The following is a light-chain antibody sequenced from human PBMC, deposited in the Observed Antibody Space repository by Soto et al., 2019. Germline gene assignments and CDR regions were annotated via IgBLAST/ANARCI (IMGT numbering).Light chain of an antibody. Sequence: QSALTQPASVSGSPGQSITISCTGTSSDVGGYNYVSWYQQHPGKAPKFMIYDVSNRPSGVSNRFSGSKSGNTASLTISGLQAEDEADYYCQSYDSSLSGYVFGTGTKLTVL. CDR1: SSDVGGYNY. J-gene: IGLJ1*01. V-gene: IGLV2-14*01. CDR2: DVS. CDR3: QSYDSSLSGYV.